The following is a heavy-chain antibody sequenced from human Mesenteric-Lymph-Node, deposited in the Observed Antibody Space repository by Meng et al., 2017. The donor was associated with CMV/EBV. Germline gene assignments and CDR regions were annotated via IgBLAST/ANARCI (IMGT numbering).Heavy chain of an antibody. J-gene: IGHJ4*02. D-gene: IGHD2/OR15-2a*01. CDR3: ARLYATIGDY. Sequence: LSCTASGFTFNSYWMHWVRQAPGKGLVWVSTITGSGASIYYADSVKGRFTISRDNSKSTLHLEMNSLRAEDTAVYFCARLYATIGDYWGQGTLVTVSS. CDR2: ITGSGASI. V-gene: IGHV3-23*01. CDR1: GFTFNSYW.